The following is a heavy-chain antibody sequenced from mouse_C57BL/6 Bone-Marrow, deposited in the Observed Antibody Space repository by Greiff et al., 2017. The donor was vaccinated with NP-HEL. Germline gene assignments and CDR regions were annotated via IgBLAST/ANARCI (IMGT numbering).Heavy chain of an antibody. V-gene: IGHV2-4*01. CDR2: IWSGGST. D-gene: IGHD1-1*01. Sequence: QVQLKESGPGLVQPSQSLSITCTVSGFSLTSYGVHWVRQPPGKGLEWLGVIWSGGSTDYNAAFISRLSISKDNSKSQVFFKMNSLQADDTAIYYCAITYGSSYGYFDVWGTGTTVTVSS. CDR1: GFSLTSYG. J-gene: IGHJ1*03. CDR3: AITYGSSYGYFDV.